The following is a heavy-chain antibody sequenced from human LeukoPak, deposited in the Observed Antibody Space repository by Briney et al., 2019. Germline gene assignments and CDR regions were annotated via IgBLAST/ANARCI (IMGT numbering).Heavy chain of an antibody. Sequence: GGSLRLSCAASGFSFSSYGMSWVRQAPGKGLEWVSAISGSGGTTYYADSVKGRFTISRDNSKNTLFLQMNSLTAEDTAIYYCAKAENWRGYFDWLLFFDYWGQGTLVTVSS. D-gene: IGHD3-9*01. CDR1: GFSFSSYG. J-gene: IGHJ4*02. V-gene: IGHV3-23*01. CDR3: AKAENWRGYFDWLLFFDY. CDR2: ISGSGGTT.